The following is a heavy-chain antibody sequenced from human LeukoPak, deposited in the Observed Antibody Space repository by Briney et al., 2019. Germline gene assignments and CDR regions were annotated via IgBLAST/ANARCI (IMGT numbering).Heavy chain of an antibody. CDR2: ISSSGSTI. V-gene: IGHV3-48*03. CDR3: ASLIAGGRGAENWFDP. J-gene: IGHJ5*02. Sequence: GGSLRLSCAASGLTFSSYEMNWVRQAPGKGLEWVSYISSSGSTIYYADSVKGRFTISRDNAKNSLYLQMNSLRAEDTAVYYCASLIAGGRGAENWFDPWGQGTLVTVSS. CDR1: GLTFSSYE. D-gene: IGHD1-26*01.